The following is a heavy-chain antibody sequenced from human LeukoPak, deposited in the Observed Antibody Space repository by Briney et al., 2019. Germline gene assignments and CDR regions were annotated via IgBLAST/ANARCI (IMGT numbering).Heavy chain of an antibody. D-gene: IGHD5-18*01. V-gene: IGHV4-59*01. CDR2: IYYSGNT. Sequence: PSETLSLTCTVSNTSISTYYWSWIRQPPGKGLEWIGYIYYSGNTNYNSSLKSRVTISLDTSKNQFSLKLSSVTAADTAVYYCARGNRLGYSYGLDYWGQGTLVTVYS. CDR3: ARGNRLGYSYGLDY. J-gene: IGHJ4*02. CDR1: NTSISTYY.